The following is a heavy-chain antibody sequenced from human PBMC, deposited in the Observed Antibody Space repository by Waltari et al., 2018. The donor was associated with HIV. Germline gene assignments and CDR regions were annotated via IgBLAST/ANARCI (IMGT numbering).Heavy chain of an antibody. CDR2: IRYDGSNK. CDR3: ARDAAPNSHTPSSSDV. Sequence: QVQLVACGGGVVQPGPSLSLSCAASGFTFTTLRMRWVRQAPGKGLEWVTLIRYDGSNKYYADSVKGRFTISRDNSKNTLYLQMNSLRAEDTAVYYCARDAAPNSHTPSSSDVWGQGTLVTVSS. CDR1: GFTFTTLR. V-gene: IGHV3-33*01. D-gene: IGHD6-13*01. J-gene: IGHJ4*02.